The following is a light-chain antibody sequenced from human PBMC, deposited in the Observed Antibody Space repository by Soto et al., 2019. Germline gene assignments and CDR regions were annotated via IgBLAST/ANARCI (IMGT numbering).Light chain of an antibody. CDR3: SSYTISSTYV. Sequence: QSALTQPASVSGSPGQSIAISCTGTSSDVGGYNYVSWYQQHPGKAPKLLINDVSNRPSGVSSRFSGSKSGNTASLTISGVQAEDESDYYCSSYTISSTYVFGTGTKLTVL. CDR1: SSDVGGYNY. V-gene: IGLV2-14*01. CDR2: DVS. J-gene: IGLJ1*01.